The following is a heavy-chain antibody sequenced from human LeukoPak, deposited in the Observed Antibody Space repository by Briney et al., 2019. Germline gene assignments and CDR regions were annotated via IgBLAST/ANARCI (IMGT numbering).Heavy chain of an antibody. D-gene: IGHD4-17*01. CDR1: GFTVSGNY. CDR3: ASQMTTVTAHAFDI. V-gene: IGHV3-53*01. CDR2: IYSGGST. J-gene: IGHJ3*02. Sequence: QPGGSLRLSCAASGFTVSGNYMSWVRQAPGKGLEWVSVIYSGGSTNYADSVKGRFTISRDNSKKTLYLQMNSLRAEDTAVYYCASQMTTVTAHAFDIWGQGTMVTVSS.